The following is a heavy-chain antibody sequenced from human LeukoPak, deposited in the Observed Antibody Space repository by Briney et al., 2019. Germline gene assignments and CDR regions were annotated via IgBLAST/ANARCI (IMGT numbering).Heavy chain of an antibody. CDR1: GLPIGDFA. CDR3: AGGHFASWYNVEN. Sequence: PGGSLRLSCVASGLPIGDFAMHWVRQAPGKGLEWVSYISGSSTYTNYTDSVKGRFTISRDNAKNSLYLVMNSLRAEDTAVYYCAGGHFASWYNVENWGQGTLVTVSS. D-gene: IGHD6-13*01. V-gene: IGHV3-11*06. J-gene: IGHJ4*02. CDR2: ISGSSTYT.